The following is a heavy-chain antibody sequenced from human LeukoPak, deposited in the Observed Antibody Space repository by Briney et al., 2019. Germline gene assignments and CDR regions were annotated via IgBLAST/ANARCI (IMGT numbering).Heavy chain of an antibody. CDR2: INPNSGGT. D-gene: IGHD2-2*01. J-gene: IGHJ4*02. CDR1: GYTFTDYY. CDR3: ARAAYCSSTSCYFFDY. Sequence: ASVKVSCKASGYTFTDYYMHWVRQAPGQGLEWMGWINPNSGGTNYAQKFQGRVTMTRDTSISTAYMELSRLRSDDTAVYYCARAAYCSSTSCYFFDYWGQGTLVTVSS. V-gene: IGHV1-2*02.